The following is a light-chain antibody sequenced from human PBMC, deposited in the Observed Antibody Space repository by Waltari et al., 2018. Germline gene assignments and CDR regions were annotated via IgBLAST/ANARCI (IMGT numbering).Light chain of an antibody. CDR3: SSYTSSSTLV. CDR2: EVS. V-gene: IGLV2-14*01. CDR1: PVDAGAYTY. J-gene: IGLJ2*01. Sequence: QSALTHPASVSGSPGPSIPIPCPDPPVDAGAYTYFSWYQQHPGKAPKLMIYEVSNRPSGVSNRFSGSKSGNTASLTISGLQAEDEADYYCSSYTSSSTLVFGGGTKVTVV.